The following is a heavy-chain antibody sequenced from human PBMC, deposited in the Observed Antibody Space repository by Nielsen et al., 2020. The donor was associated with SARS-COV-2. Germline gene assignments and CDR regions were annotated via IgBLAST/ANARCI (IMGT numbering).Heavy chain of an antibody. CDR1: GFTFDDYA. Sequence: SLKISCAASGFTFDDYAMHWVRQAPGKGLEWVSGISWNSGSIGYADSVKGRFTISRDNAKNLLYLEMNNLRVGDTAVYYCVREWGYWGQGTLVTVSS. J-gene: IGHJ4*02. CDR2: ISWNSGSI. D-gene: IGHD1-26*01. V-gene: IGHV3-9*01. CDR3: VREWGY.